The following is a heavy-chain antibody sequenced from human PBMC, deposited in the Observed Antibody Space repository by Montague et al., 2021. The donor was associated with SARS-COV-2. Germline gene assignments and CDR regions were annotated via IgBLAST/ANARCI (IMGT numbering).Heavy chain of an antibody. CDR2: IYYGGST. V-gene: IGHV4-39*07. CDR3: ARDMRMVANFVVVVYAVIDGFDI. J-gene: IGHJ3*02. CDR1: GDSVRTYSYY. Sequence: SETLSLTCTVSGDSVRTYSYYWGWIRQPPGKGLEWIGSIYYGGSTTYNPSLKSRVTISVDKSRNQFSLKLSSVTAADTAVYYCARDMRMVANFVVVVYAVIDGFDIWGQGAMVTVSS. D-gene: IGHD2-8*02.